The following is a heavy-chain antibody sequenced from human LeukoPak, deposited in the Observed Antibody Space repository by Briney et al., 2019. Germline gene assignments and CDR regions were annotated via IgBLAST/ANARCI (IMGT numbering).Heavy chain of an antibody. CDR3: ARDLVTVTKGFDI. V-gene: IGHV4-59*11. CDR2: ISYIGST. D-gene: IGHD4-17*01. J-gene: IGHJ3*02. Sequence: SETLSLTCAVSDDSFSSHYWTWIRQPPGKGLEWIGYISYIGSTNYNPSLKSRVTISIDTSKNQFSLKLSSVTAVDTAVYYCARDLVTVTKGFDIWGQGTMVSVYS. CDR1: DDSFSSHY.